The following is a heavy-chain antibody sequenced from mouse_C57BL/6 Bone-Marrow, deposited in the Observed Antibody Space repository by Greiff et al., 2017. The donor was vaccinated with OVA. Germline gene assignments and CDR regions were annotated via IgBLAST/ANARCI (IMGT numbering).Heavy chain of an antibody. Sequence: EVKLMESGGGLVQPGGSLKLSCAASGFPFSDFYMYWIRQTPEKRLEWVAYISNGGGSTYYPDTVKGRFTISRDNAKNTLYLQMSRLKSEDTAMYYCARLDAMDFWGQGTSVTVSS. CDR1: GFPFSDFY. V-gene: IGHV5-12*01. CDR3: ARLDAMDF. CDR2: ISNGGGST. J-gene: IGHJ4*01.